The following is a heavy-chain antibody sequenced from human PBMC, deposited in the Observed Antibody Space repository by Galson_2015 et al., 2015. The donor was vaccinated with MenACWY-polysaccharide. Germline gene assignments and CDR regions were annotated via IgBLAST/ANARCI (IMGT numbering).Heavy chain of an antibody. Sequence: LTCGVYGGSFSGYYWSWIRQSPGKGLEWIGEISDRGTAKYKASLQSRVTISLDTSKKQFSLILTSVTAADTAVYYCARYGEHLEGWWFDPWGQGNLVTVSS. J-gene: IGHJ5*02. D-gene: IGHD1-1*01. CDR3: ARYGEHLEGWWFDP. V-gene: IGHV4-34*01. CDR1: GGSFSGYY. CDR2: ISDRGTA.